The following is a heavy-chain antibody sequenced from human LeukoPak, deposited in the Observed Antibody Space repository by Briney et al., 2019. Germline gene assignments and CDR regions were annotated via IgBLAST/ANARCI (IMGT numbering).Heavy chain of an antibody. V-gene: IGHV3-7*01. Sequence: GGSLRLSCAASGFTFSSYAMHWVRQAPGKGLEWVANIKPDGSEKYYVDSVKGRFTISRDNAKNSLYLQMNSLRAEDTAVYYCARDISGYDGYWGQGTLVTVSS. CDR3: ARDISGYDGY. CDR1: GFTFSSYA. J-gene: IGHJ4*02. D-gene: IGHD5-12*01. CDR2: IKPDGSEK.